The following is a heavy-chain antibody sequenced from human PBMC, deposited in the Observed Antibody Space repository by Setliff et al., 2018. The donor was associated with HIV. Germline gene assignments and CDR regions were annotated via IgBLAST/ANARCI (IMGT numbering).Heavy chain of an antibody. V-gene: IGHV1-69*13. J-gene: IGHJ4*02. CDR1: GGTFSTYA. CDR2: IIPVFGPP. Sequence: SVKVSCKASGGTFSTYAISWVRQAPGQGLEWMGRIIPVFGPPNYAQRFQRRLTITADESTNTAYMELSSLKSEDTAVYYCARDPTGGAARFDYWGQGTLVTVSS. D-gene: IGHD6-6*01. CDR3: ARDPTGGAARFDY.